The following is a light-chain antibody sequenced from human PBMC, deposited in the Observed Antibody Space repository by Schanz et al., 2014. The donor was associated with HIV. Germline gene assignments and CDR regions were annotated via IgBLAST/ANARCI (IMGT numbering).Light chain of an antibody. J-gene: IGLJ2*01. CDR2: EVS. Sequence: QSALTQPPSVSGSPGQSVTISCTGTSSDIGTYNRVSWYQQSPGTAPKLLIYEVSDRPSGIPDRFSGSKSGITASLTISGLQSEDEADYYCSSYTSSSTLVFGGGTKLTVL. CDR1: SSDIGTYNR. CDR3: SSYTSSSTLV. V-gene: IGLV2-18*02.